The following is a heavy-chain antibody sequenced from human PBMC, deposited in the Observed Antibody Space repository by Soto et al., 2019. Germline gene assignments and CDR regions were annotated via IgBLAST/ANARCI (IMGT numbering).Heavy chain of an antibody. V-gene: IGHV4-31*03. CDR3: ERGVIEAADPPIC. CDR1: GGSISSGGYY. Sequence: QVQLQESGPGLVKPSQTLSLTCTVSGGSISSGGYYWSWIRQHPGKGLEWIGYIYNSGSTHYNPSLNSRVTISVDTLKNQFTLKLSSVTAADTAVKYCERGVIEAADPPICWGQGTLVTVSS. D-gene: IGHD6-13*01. CDR2: IYNSGST. J-gene: IGHJ4*02.